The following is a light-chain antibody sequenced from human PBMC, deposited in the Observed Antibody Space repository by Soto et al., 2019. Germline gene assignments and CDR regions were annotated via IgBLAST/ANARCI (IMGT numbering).Light chain of an antibody. Sequence: EIVLTQSPATLSLSPGSRATLSCRASQSVSSYLAWYQQKPGQAPRLLIYDASNRATGIPARFSGSGSGTDFTLTISSLEPEDFAVYYCQQRSNWPPTFGQGTKLEIK. CDR3: QQRSNWPPT. V-gene: IGKV3-11*01. CDR2: DAS. CDR1: QSVSSY. J-gene: IGKJ2*01.